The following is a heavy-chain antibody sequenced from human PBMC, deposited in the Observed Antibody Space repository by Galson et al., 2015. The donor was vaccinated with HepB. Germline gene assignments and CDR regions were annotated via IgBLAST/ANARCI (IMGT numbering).Heavy chain of an antibody. Sequence: QSGAEVKKPGESLKISCKGSGYSFTSYWIGWVRQMPGKGLEWMGIIYPGDSDTRYSPSFQGQVTISADKSISTAYLQWSSLKASDTAMYYCARQVVRGVTNRGTYGMDVWGQGTTVTVSS. CDR3: ARQVVRGVTNRGTYGMDV. CDR1: GYSFTSYW. D-gene: IGHD3-10*01. V-gene: IGHV5-51*01. CDR2: IYPGDSDT. J-gene: IGHJ6*02.